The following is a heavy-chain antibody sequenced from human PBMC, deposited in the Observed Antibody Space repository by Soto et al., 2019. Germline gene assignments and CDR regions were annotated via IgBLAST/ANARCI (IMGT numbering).Heavy chain of an antibody. CDR1: GGSISSGGYS. V-gene: IGHV4-30-2*01. Sequence: QLQLQESGSGLVKPSQTLSLTCAVSGGSISSGGYSWSWIRQPPGKGLEWIGYIYHSGSTYYNPSLQRRVTISVDRSKNQFSLKLSSVTAADTAVYYCARGRYDILTGYPDYWGQGTLVTVSS. J-gene: IGHJ4*02. D-gene: IGHD3-9*01. CDR3: ARGRYDILTGYPDY. CDR2: IYHSGST.